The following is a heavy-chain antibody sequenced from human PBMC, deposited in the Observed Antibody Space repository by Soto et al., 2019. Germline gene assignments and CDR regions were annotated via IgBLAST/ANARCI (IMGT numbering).Heavy chain of an antibody. CDR1: GYTFTNYG. Sequence: QLQLVQSGTELKKPGASVKVSCRASGYTFTNYGITWVRQAPGQGLEWMGWINADYGNTNYEQTFQGRVTMTTDTSTNTAYMELRSLSSDDTGVYYCASRSLSNFNWFDPWGQGTLVTVSS. D-gene: IGHD4-4*01. J-gene: IGHJ5*02. CDR3: ASRSLSNFNWFDP. V-gene: IGHV1-18*04. CDR2: INADYGNT.